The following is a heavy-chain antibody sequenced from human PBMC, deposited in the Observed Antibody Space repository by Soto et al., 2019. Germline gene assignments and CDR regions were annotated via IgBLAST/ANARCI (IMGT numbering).Heavy chain of an antibody. D-gene: IGHD4-4*01. CDR1: GGTFSSYT. CDR2: IIPILGIA. V-gene: IGHV1-69*02. CDR3: ARTSPSDYSLNY. Sequence: QVQLVQSGAEVKKPGSSVKVSCKASGGTFSSYTISWVRQAPGQGLEWMGRIIPILGIANYAQKFQGRVTITADKSTSTAYMELSSLRSEDTAVYYCARTSPSDYSLNYWGQGTLVTVSS. J-gene: IGHJ4*02.